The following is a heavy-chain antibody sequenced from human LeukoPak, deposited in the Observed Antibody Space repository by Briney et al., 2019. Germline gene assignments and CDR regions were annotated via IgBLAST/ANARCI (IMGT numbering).Heavy chain of an antibody. Sequence: VSVKVSCKASGYTFTSYGISWVRQAPGQGLEWMGWISAYNGNTNYAQKLQGRVTMTTDTSTSTAYMELRSLRSDDTAVYYCARDTSLTMVRGVIPYGMDVWGQGTTVTVSS. CDR1: GYTFTSYG. V-gene: IGHV1-18*01. CDR3: ARDTSLTMVRGVIPYGMDV. CDR2: ISAYNGNT. D-gene: IGHD3-10*01. J-gene: IGHJ6*02.